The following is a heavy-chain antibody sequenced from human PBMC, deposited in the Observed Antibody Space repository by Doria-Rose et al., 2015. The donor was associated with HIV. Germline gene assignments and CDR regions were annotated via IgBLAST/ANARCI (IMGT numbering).Heavy chain of an antibody. CDR2: ITAENGNT. CDR1: GYTFPSYG. J-gene: IGHJ4*02. Sequence: QVQLVQSGPEVKKPGASVNVSCKASGYTFPSYGFSWVRQAPGQGLEWMGRITAENGNTKYAQKFQGRVTMTTDTSTSTAYMELRSLRSDDTALYYCARRTDYFDYWGQGTLVTVSS. V-gene: IGHV1-18*01. CDR3: ARRTDYFDY.